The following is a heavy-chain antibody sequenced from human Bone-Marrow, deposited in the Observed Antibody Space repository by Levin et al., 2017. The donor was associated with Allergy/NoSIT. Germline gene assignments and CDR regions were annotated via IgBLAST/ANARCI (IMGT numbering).Heavy chain of an antibody. Sequence: PSETLSLTCTVSGASINTYYWSWIRQPAGKGLEWIGRVYCSGSTNYNPALISRVTMSVDKSKNQSPLQLTSVTAADTVVYYCAGGHWWWFDPWGQGTQVTVSS. CDR3: AGGHWWWFDP. CDR2: VYCSGST. CDR1: GASINTYY. J-gene: IGHJ5*02. V-gene: IGHV4-4*07. D-gene: IGHD2-15*01.